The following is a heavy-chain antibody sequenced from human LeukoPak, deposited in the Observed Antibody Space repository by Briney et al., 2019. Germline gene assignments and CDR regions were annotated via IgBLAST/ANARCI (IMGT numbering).Heavy chain of an antibody. J-gene: IGHJ3*02. D-gene: IGHD5-18*01. CDR1: GYTFTGYY. CDR3: ARGSGRLRAFDI. V-gene: IGHV1-2*02. CDR2: INPNSGGT. Sequence: ASVKVPCKASGYTFTGYYMHWVRQAPGQGLEWMGWINPNSGGTNYAQKFQGRVTMTRDTSISTAYMELSRLRSDDTAVYYCARGSGRLRAFDIWGQGTMVTVSS.